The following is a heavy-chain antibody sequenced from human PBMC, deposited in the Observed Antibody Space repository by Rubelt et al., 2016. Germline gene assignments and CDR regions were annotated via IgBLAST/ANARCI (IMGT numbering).Heavy chain of an antibody. CDR2: ISSSSSYI. CDR3: AREWKYQREGMDV. J-gene: IGHJ6*02. V-gene: IGHV3-21*01. D-gene: IGHD2-2*01. Sequence: EVKLVDSGGGLVQRGGSLRLSCAVSGFTLRNYWISWVRQAPGKGLEWVSSISSSSSYIYYADSVKGRFTISRDNAKNSLYLQMNSLGAEDTAVYYCAREWKYQREGMDVWGQGTTVTVSS. CDR1: GFTLRNYW.